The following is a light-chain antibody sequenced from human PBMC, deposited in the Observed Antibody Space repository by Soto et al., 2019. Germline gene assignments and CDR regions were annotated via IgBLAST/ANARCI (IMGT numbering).Light chain of an antibody. CDR1: NSNIGSNY. CDR2: RNS. J-gene: IGLJ2*01. CDR3: ATWDDRLSGVV. Sequence: QSVLTQSPSASGNPGQRVTISCSGINSNIGSNYVHWYQQFPGTAPKVLIYRNSQRPSGVPDRFSGSKSGISASLAISGLRSEDEADYFCATWDDRLSGVVFGGGTKLTVL. V-gene: IGLV1-47*01.